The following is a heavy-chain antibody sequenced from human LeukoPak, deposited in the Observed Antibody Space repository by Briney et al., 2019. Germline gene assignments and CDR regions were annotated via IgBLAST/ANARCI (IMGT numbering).Heavy chain of an antibody. CDR3: ERHRSAWLDYYDSSGYYFDY. CDR2: IYYSGTT. J-gene: IGHJ4*02. D-gene: IGHD3-22*01. V-gene: IGHV4-59*08. CDR1: GGSISSYY. Sequence: SETLSLTCTVSGGSISSYYWSWIRQPPGKGLEWIGYIYYSGTTNYNPSLKSRVTISVDTSKNQFSLKLSSVTAADTAVYYCERHRSAWLDYYDSSGYYFDYWGQGTLVTVSS.